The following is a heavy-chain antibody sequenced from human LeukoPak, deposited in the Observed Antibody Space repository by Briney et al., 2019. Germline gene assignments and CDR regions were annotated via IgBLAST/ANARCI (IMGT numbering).Heavy chain of an antibody. V-gene: IGHV3-23*01. CDR1: GFTFSSYG. J-gene: IGHJ4*02. CDR3: AKGFLGNIDY. CDR2: ISGSGGST. D-gene: IGHD1/OR15-1a*01. Sequence: GGTLRLSCAASGFTFSSYGMSWVRQAPGKGLEWVSAISGSGGSTYYADSVKGRFTISRDNSKNTLYLQMNSLRAEDTAVYYCAKGFLGNIDYWGQGTLVTVSS.